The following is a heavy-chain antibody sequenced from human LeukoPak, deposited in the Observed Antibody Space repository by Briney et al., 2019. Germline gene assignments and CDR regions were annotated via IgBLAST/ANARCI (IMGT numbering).Heavy chain of an antibody. Sequence: GGSLRLSCAASGFTFSSYAMSWVRQTPGKELEWVSAVSSSGGSTYYADSVKGRFTISRDNSKNTLYLQMNGLRAEDTAIYYCARYCGGSNCYSGFDYWGQGTLVTVSS. D-gene: IGHD2-15*01. V-gene: IGHV3-23*01. CDR3: ARYCGGSNCYSGFDY. CDR1: GFTFSSYA. J-gene: IGHJ4*02. CDR2: VSSSGGST.